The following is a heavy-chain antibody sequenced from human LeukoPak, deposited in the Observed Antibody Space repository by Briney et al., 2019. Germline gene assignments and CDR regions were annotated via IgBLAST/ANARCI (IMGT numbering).Heavy chain of an antibody. Sequence: SETLSLTCTVSGYSISSGYYWGWIRQPPGKGLEWIGSIYHSGSTYYNPSLKSRVTISVDTSKNQLSLKLSSVTAADTAVYYCARDRAGIVGNWGQGTLVTVSS. D-gene: IGHD1-26*01. CDR1: GYSISSGYY. J-gene: IGHJ4*02. V-gene: IGHV4-38-2*02. CDR3: ARDRAGIVGN. CDR2: IYHSGST.